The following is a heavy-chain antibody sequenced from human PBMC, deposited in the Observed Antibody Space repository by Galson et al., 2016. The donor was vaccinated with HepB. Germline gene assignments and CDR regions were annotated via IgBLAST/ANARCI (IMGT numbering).Heavy chain of an antibody. J-gene: IGHJ5*02. V-gene: IGHV1-69*13. CDR2: ITLIFGTV. D-gene: IGHD2-21*02. CDR3: ARVPCLGDCYPHYTGRFDP. CDR1: GGTFSSYV. Sequence: SVKVSCKASGGTFSSYVINWVRQAPGHGLEWMGGITLIFGTVNFAQKFQGRVTFTADESTSTAYMELSSLRSEDTAIYYCARVPCLGDCYPHYTGRFDPWGQGTVVTVSS.